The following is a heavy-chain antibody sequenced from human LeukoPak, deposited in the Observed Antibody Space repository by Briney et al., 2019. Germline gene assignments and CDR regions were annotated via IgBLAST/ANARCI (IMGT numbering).Heavy chain of an antibody. CDR3: AGRTPDIVVVPAAMLHSWLDP. J-gene: IGHJ5*02. CDR2: IIPMFGTA. CDR1: RGTFSSYA. V-gene: IGHV1-69*05. D-gene: IGHD2-2*01. Sequence: AVKDSCKASRGTFSSYAISWVRQAPGQGREWMGGIIPMFGTANNAQKFQGRVTITTDESTRTAYMELSTPRSKDTDVYYCAGRTPDIVVVPAAMLHSWLDPWGQGPLVTVPS.